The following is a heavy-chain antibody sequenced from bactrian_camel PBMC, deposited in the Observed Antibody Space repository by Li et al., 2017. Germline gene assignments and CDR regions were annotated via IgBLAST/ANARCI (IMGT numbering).Heavy chain of an antibody. CDR1: TYDSYY. V-gene: IGHV3S63*01. J-gene: IGHJ4*01. CDR2: IDRKGRI. D-gene: IGHD1*01. Sequence: HVQLVESGRGSVQAGGSLRLSCVYTYDSYYMAWFRQAPGKEREGVAHIDRKGRISYADSVKGRFTISEDYGKNTVYLQMSDLKAEDSAMYYCATDISCGLWLTAPALIAHNHYGQGTQVTVS.